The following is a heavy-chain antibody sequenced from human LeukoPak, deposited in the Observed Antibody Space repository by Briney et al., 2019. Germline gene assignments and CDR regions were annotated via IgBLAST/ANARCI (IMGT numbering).Heavy chain of an antibody. CDR2: ISYDGSNK. CDR1: GFTFSSYG. V-gene: IGHV3-30*18. J-gene: IGHJ4*02. CDR3: AKSRKLIAAAADLDY. D-gene: IGHD6-13*01. Sequence: GGSLRLSCAASGFTFSSYGMHWVRQAPGKGLEWVAVISYDGSNKYYADSVKGRFTISRDNSKNTLYLQMNSLRAEDTAVYYCAKSRKLIAAAADLDYWGQGTLVTASS.